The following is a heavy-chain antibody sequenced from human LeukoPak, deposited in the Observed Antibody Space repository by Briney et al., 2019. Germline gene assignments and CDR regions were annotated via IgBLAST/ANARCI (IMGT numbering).Heavy chain of an antibody. CDR2: ISGSGGST. CDR3: AREPYYDSSGYSPDY. V-gene: IGHV3-23*01. CDR1: GFTFSSSA. D-gene: IGHD3-22*01. J-gene: IGHJ4*02. Sequence: GGSLRLSCAASGFTFSSSAMSWVRQAPGKGLEWVSSISGSGGSTYYADSVKGRFTISRDNSKNTLYLQMNSLRAEDTALYYCAREPYYDSSGYSPDYWGQGTLVTVSS.